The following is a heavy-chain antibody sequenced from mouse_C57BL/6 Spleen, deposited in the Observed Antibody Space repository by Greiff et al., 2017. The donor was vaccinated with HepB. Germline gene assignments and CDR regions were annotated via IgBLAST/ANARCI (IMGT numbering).Heavy chain of an antibody. CDR2: IRNKANNHAT. CDR1: GFTFSDAW. V-gene: IGHV6-6*01. Sequence: EVQVVESGGGLVQPGGSMKLSCAASGFTFSDAWMDWVRQSPEKGLEWVAEIRNKANNHATYYAESVKGRFTISRDDSKSSVYLQMNSLRAEDTGIYYCTRGGYGSSSWYFDVWGTGTTVTVSS. CDR3: TRGGYGSSSWYFDV. D-gene: IGHD1-1*01. J-gene: IGHJ1*03.